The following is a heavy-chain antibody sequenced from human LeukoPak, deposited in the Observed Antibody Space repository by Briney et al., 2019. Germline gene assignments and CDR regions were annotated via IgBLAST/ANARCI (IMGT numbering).Heavy chain of an antibody. CDR3: ARVRETYYYGSGSYLLDY. Sequence: SETLSLTCTVSGGSISSYYWSWIRQPPGKGLEWIGYIYYSGSTNYNPSLKSRVTISVDTSENQFSLKLSSVTAADTAVYYCARVRETYYYGSGSYLLDYWGQGTLVTVSS. D-gene: IGHD3-10*01. CDR1: GGSISSYY. CDR2: IYYSGST. J-gene: IGHJ4*02. V-gene: IGHV4-59*01.